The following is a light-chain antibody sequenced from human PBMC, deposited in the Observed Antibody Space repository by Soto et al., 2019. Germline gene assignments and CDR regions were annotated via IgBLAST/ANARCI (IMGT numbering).Light chain of an antibody. Sequence: QSVLTQTASVSGSPGQSITVSCTGTRSDVGGYNYVSWYQQHPGKAPKLLIYEDIKRPSGVSNRFSGSKSGNTASLTISGLQDEEEADYFRNSYNSSSTFVFGTGTKVTV. CDR2: EDI. CDR1: RSDVGGYNY. J-gene: IGLJ1*01. V-gene: IGLV2-14*01. CDR3: NSYNSSSTFV.